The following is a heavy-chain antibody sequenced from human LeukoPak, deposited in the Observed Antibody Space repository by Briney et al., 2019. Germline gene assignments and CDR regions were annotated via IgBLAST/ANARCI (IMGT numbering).Heavy chain of an antibody. V-gene: IGHV3-21*01. CDR1: GFTFSSYA. D-gene: IGHD6-13*01. Sequence: GGSLRPSCAASGFTFSSYAMSWVRQAPGKGLEWVSSISSSSSYIYYADSVKGRFTISRDNAKNSLYLQMNSLRAEDTAVYYCARDHEAAASGMDVWGKGTTVTVSS. CDR3: ARDHEAAASGMDV. CDR2: ISSSSSYI. J-gene: IGHJ6*04.